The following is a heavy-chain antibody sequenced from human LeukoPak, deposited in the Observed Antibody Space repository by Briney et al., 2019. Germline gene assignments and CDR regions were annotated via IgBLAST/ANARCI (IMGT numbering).Heavy chain of an antibody. CDR1: GFTFNSYS. J-gene: IGHJ4*02. Sequence: GGSLRLSCAASGFTFNSYSMNWVRQAPGKGLEWVSYISSSSSTIYYADSVKGRFTISRDNAKNSLYLQMNSLRAEDTAVYYCARSLVLPDYWGQGTLVTVSS. CDR3: ARSLVLPDY. V-gene: IGHV3-48*04. CDR2: ISSSSSTI.